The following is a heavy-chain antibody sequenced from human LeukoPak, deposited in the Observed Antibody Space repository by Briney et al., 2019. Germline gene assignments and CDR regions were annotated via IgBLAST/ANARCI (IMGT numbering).Heavy chain of an antibody. V-gene: IGHV3-23*01. CDR3: AKDSGLGYCSSTSCYGGYFDY. J-gene: IGHJ4*02. CDR2: ISGSGGST. D-gene: IGHD2-2*01. Sequence: PGGSLRLSCAASGFTFSSYAMSWVRQAPGKGLEWVSAISGSGGSTYYADSVKGRFTISRDNSKNTLYLQMNSLRAEDTAVYYCAKDSGLGYCSSTSCYGGYFDYWGQGTLVTVSS. CDR1: GFTFSSYA.